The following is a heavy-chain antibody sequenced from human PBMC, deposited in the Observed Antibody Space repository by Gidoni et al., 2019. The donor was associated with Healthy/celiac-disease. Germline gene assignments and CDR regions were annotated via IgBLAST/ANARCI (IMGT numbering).Heavy chain of an antibody. Sequence: QVQLVESGGGLVKPGGSLRLSCAASGFTFSDYYMSWIRQAPGKGLGWVSYISSSGSTIYYADSVKGRFTISRDNAKNSLYLQRNSLRAEDTAVYYCASDYSQDWYFDLWGRGTLVTVSS. V-gene: IGHV3-11*01. D-gene: IGHD4-4*01. CDR2: ISSSGSTI. J-gene: IGHJ2*01. CDR3: ASDYSQDWYFDL. CDR1: GFTFSDYY.